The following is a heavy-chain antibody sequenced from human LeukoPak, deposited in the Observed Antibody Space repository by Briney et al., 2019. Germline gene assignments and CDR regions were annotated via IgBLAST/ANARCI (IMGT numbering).Heavy chain of an antibody. CDR3: ARVGGGRSIGGDC. V-gene: IGHV3-74*03. D-gene: IGHD3-16*01. CDR2: IKSDGSST. Sequence: QPGGSLRLSCAASGFAFSTYWMHWVRQAPGKGLVWVSRIKSDGSSTTYADFVKGRFTVSRDNAKSTLYLQMSSLRAEDTAMYFCARVGGGRSIGGDCWGQGTLVTVSS. J-gene: IGHJ4*02. CDR1: GFAFSTYW.